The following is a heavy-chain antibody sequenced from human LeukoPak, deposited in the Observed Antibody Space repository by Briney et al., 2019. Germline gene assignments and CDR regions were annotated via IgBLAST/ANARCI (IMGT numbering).Heavy chain of an antibody. CDR3: ARERVSYFDN. J-gene: IGHJ4*02. V-gene: IGHV4-31*03. CDR2: IYHSGDT. Sequence: PSQTLSLTCTVSGDSISSGGYYWSWIRQHPGKGLEWIGYIYHSGDTYYSPSPKSRTTISVDTSKNHFSLKMTSVSAADTAVYYCARERVSYFDNWGQGTLVTVSS. CDR1: GDSISSGGYY.